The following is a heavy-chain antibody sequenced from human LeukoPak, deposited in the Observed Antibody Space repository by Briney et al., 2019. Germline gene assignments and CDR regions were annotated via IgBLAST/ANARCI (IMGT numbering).Heavy chain of an antibody. Sequence: GGSLRLSCAASGFTFSSYGMHWVRQAPGKGLEWVAVIWYDGSNKYYADSVKGRFTISRDNSKNTLYLQMNSLRAEDTAVYYCARGQTMVTPPGDHWGQGTLVTVSS. J-gene: IGHJ4*02. CDR2: IWYDGSNK. D-gene: IGHD5-18*01. CDR3: ARGQTMVTPPGDH. CDR1: GFTFSSYG. V-gene: IGHV3-33*01.